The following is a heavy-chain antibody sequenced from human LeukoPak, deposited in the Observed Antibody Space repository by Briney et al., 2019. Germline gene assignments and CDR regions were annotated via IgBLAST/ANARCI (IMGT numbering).Heavy chain of an antibody. J-gene: IGHJ6*03. D-gene: IGHD3-16*02. CDR2: IYVTGN. CDR1: GGSIGTYY. V-gene: IGHV4-59*08. CDR3: ARHMGGGIEDMDV. Sequence: SETLSFTCTVSGGSIGTYYWSWVRQSPGKGLEWIGYIYVTGNRYNPYLQSRVTISVDTSRNQFFLKMSSVTAADTAVYYCARHMGGGIEDMDVWGKGTKVTVSS.